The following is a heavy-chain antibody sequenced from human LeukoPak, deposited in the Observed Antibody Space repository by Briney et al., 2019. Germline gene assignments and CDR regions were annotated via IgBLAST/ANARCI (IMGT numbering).Heavy chain of an antibody. J-gene: IGHJ4*02. Sequence: SGGSLRLSCAVSGVTSGFTFSSRWMHWVRQAPGKGLEWVSVTKNDGSSTNYADSVRGRFTVSRDNAQNTVYLEMNSLRVEDTAIYYCHPLAYASKWGQGTLVTLSS. CDR2: TKNDGSST. D-gene: IGHD2-8*01. CDR1: GVTSGFTFSSRW. CDR3: HPLAYASK. V-gene: IGHV3-74*01.